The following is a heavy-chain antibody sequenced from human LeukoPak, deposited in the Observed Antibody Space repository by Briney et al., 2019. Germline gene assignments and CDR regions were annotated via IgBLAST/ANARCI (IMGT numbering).Heavy chain of an antibody. J-gene: IGHJ4*02. D-gene: IGHD2-2*01. CDR1: GFTFSSYA. Sequence: PGGSLRLSCAASGFTFSSYAMSWVRQAPGEGLEWVSPISGSGGSTYYADSVKGRFTISRDNSKNTLYLQMNSLRAEDTAVYYCAKYCSGTSCHGALWGQGTLVTVSS. V-gene: IGHV3-23*01. CDR3: AKYCSGTSCHGAL. CDR2: ISGSGGST.